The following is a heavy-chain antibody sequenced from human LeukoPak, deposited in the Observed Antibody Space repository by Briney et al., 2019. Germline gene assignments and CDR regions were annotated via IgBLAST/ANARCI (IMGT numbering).Heavy chain of an antibody. J-gene: IGHJ4*02. CDR2: IYYSGST. CDR3: ARAGGGRLDY. V-gene: IGHV4-59*01. CDR1: GGSIISYY. D-gene: IGHD2-15*01. Sequence: SETLSLTCTVPGGSIISYYWSWIRQPPGKGLEWIGYIYYSGSTNYNPSLKSRVTISVDTSKNQFSLKLSSVTAADTAVYYCARAGGGRLDYWGQGTLFTVSS.